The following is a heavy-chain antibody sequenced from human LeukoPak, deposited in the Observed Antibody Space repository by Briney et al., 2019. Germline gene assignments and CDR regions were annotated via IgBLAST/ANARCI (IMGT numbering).Heavy chain of an antibody. V-gene: IGHV4-39*07. CDR1: GGSISSSSYY. CDR3: ASLRITMVRGVSYYYYGMDV. D-gene: IGHD3-10*01. CDR2: IYYSGST. J-gene: IGHJ6*02. Sequence: SETLSLTCTVSGGSISSSSYYWGWIRQPPGKGLEWIGSIYYSGSTYYNPSLKSRVTISVDTSKNQFSLKLSSVTAADTAVYYCASLRITMVRGVSYYYYGMDVWGQGTTVTVSS.